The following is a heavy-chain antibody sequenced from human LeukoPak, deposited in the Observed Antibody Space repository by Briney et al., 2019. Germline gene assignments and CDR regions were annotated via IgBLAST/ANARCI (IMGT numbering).Heavy chain of an antibody. Sequence: PSETLSLTCTVSGGSISSYYWSWIRQPPGKGLEWIGYNNHIGSTNYNPSLKSRVTISVDTSKNQFSLNLSSVTAADTAVYYCARVGPSGYDYYFDSWGQGTLVTVSS. CDR1: GGSISSYY. CDR3: ARVGPSGYDYYFDS. CDR2: NNHIGST. D-gene: IGHD5-12*01. V-gene: IGHV4-59*01. J-gene: IGHJ4*02.